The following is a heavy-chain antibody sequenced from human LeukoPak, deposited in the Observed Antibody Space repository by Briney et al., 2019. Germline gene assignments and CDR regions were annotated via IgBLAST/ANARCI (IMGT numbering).Heavy chain of an antibody. J-gene: IGHJ4*02. CDR1: GYTFTSYG. CDR2: ISAYNGNT. D-gene: IGHD1-26*01. V-gene: IGHV1-18*01. Sequence: ASVKVSCKASGYTFTSYGISWVRQAPGQGLEWMGWISAYNGNTNYAQKLQGRVTMTTDTSTSTAYMELSSLRSEDTAVYYCATEHRIVGATPYYWGQGTLVTVSS. CDR3: ATEHRIVGATPYY.